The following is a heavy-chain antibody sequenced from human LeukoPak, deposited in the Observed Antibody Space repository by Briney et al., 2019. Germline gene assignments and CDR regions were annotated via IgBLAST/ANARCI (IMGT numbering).Heavy chain of an antibody. J-gene: IGHJ4*02. CDR1: GFTFSSYA. CDR2: ISGSGGST. D-gene: IGHD6-13*01. V-gene: IGHV3-23*01. CDR3: AKLPRIAAAALVVDY. Sequence: GGSLRLSCAASGFTFSSYAVSWVRQAPGKGLEWVSVISGSGGSTYYADSVKGRFTISRDNSKNTLYLQMNSLRAEDTAVYCCAKLPRIAAAALVVDYWGQGTLVTVSS.